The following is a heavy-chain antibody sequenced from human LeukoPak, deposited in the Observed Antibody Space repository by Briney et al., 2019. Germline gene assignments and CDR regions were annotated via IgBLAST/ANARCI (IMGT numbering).Heavy chain of an antibody. V-gene: IGHV1-2*02. CDR3: ARDGGGYGGYDGIDY. CDR2: INPNSGGT. Sequence: ASVKVSCKASGYTFTGYYMHWVRQAPGQGLEWMGWINPNSGGTNYAQKFQGRVTMTRDTSISTAYMELSRLRSDDTAVYYCARDGGGYGGYDGIDYWGQGTLVSVSS. D-gene: IGHD5-12*01. J-gene: IGHJ4*02. CDR1: GYTFTGYY.